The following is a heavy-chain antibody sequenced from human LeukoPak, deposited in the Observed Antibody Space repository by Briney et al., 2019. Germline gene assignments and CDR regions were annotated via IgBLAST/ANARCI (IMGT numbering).Heavy chain of an antibody. CDR3: ARQPYGGDNSCFDF. CDR2: VFQSGTT. J-gene: IGHJ4*02. Sequence: PGGSLRLSCAASGFTFSSYGMSWVRQPPGKGLEGIGGVFQSGTTYYNPALQSRVTISMDKSKNHFSLKLNSVTAADTAVYYCARQPYGGDNSCFDFWGQGTLVTVSS. CDR1: GFTFSSYG. D-gene: IGHD5-24*01. V-gene: IGHV4-38-2*01.